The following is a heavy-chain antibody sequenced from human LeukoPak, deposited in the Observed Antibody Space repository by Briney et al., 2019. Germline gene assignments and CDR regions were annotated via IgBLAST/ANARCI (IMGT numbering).Heavy chain of an antibody. J-gene: IGHJ4*02. Sequence: GGSLRLSCAASGFTFSNYNMNWVRQAPGKGLEWVSYISSSSATHYADSVRGRFTISRDNAKNSLYLEMNSLTAEDTAIYYCARGGGKFEFWGQGTLVTVSS. V-gene: IGHV3-48*01. CDR2: ISSSSAT. D-gene: IGHD4-23*01. CDR1: GFTFSNYN. CDR3: ARGGGKFEF.